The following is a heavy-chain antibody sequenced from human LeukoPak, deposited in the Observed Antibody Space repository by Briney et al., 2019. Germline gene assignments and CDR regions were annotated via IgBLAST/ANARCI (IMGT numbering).Heavy chain of an antibody. Sequence: VASVTVSCKASGYTFTIYYMHWVRQAPGQGLEWMGIINPSGGSTSYAQKFQGRVTMTRDTSTSTVYMELSSLRSEDTAVYYCARDRGPAYYYYGMDVWGQGTTVTVSS. CDR1: GYTFTIYY. CDR3: ARDRGPAYYYYGMDV. CDR2: INPSGGST. J-gene: IGHJ6*02. V-gene: IGHV1-46*01.